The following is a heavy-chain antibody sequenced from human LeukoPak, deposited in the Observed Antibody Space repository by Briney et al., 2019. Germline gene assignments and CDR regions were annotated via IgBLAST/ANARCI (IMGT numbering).Heavy chain of an antibody. CDR1: GGTFSSYA. J-gene: IGHJ4*02. CDR2: IIPIFGTA. D-gene: IGHD2-15*01. Sequence: SVKVSCKASGGTFSSYAISWVRQAPGQGLEWMGGIIPIFGTANYAQKFQGRVTITTDESTSTAYMELSSLRSEDTAVCYCAREVVVAATRVYYFDYWGQGTLVTVSS. CDR3: AREVVVAATRVYYFDY. V-gene: IGHV1-69*05.